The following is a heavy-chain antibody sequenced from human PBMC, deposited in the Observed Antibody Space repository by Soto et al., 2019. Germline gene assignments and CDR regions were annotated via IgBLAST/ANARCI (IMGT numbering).Heavy chain of an antibody. V-gene: IGHV1-69*12. CDR3: ARDPHSSSSSRFDP. CDR1: GGTFSSYA. D-gene: IGHD6-13*01. Sequence: QVQLVQSGAEVKKPGSSVKVSCKASGGTFSSYAISWVRQAPGQGLEWMGGIIPIFGTANYAQKFQGRVTXXAXEXXSTAYMELSSLRSEDTAVYYCARDPHSSSSSRFDPWGQGTLVTVSS. J-gene: IGHJ5*02. CDR2: IIPIFGTA.